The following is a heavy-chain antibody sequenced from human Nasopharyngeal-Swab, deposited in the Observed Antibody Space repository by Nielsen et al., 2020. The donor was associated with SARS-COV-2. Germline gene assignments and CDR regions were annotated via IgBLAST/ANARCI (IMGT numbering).Heavy chain of an antibody. CDR3: ARVLCSSTSCYVGGYGMDV. Sequence: GALRLSCAASGFTVSSNYMSWVRQAPGKGLEWVSVIYSGGSTYYADSVKGRFTISRDNSKNTLYLQMNSLRAEDTAVYYCARVLCSSTSCYVGGYGMDVWGQGTTVTVSS. V-gene: IGHV3-53*01. J-gene: IGHJ6*02. CDR2: IYSGGST. D-gene: IGHD2-2*01. CDR1: GFTVSSNY.